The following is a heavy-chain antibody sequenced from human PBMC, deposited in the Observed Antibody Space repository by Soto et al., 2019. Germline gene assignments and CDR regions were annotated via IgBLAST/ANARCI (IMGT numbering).Heavy chain of an antibody. Sequence: GGSLRLSCAASGFTFSSYGMHWVRQAPGKGLEWVGRIKSKTDGGTTDYAAPVKGRFTISRDDSKNTLYLQMNSLKTEDTAVYYCTNGWGWNDPSTYYYYGMDVWGQGTTVTVSS. J-gene: IGHJ6*02. CDR1: GFTFSSYG. CDR3: TNGWGWNDPSTYYYYGMDV. CDR2: IKSKTDGGTT. V-gene: IGHV3-15*07. D-gene: IGHD1-1*01.